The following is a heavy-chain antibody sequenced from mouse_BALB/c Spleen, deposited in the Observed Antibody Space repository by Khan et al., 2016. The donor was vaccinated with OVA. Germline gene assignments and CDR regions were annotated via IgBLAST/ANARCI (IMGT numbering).Heavy chain of an antibody. D-gene: IGHD2-3*01. V-gene: IGHV14-3*02. CDR3: AHPSYDPRYFDV. CDR1: GFNIKDNY. J-gene: IGHJ1*01. Sequence: VQLQQSGAELVKPGASVKLSCTASGFNIKDNYIHWVTQRPEQGMEWIGRIEPANGNTKYDPKFQGKATIPAETSSNTAYLQVSSLTAEDSAVYYWAHPSYDPRYFDVWGAGTTVTVSS. CDR2: IEPANGNT.